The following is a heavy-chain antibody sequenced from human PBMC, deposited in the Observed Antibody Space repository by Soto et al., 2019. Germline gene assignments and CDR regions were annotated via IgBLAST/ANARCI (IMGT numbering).Heavy chain of an antibody. CDR1: GFTFSSYG. Sequence: ESGGGVVQPGRSLRLSCAASGFTFSSYGMHWVRQAPGKGLERVAVIWYDGSNKYYADSVKGRFTISRDNSKNTLYLQMNSLRAEDTAVYYCARDYYDSSGYYYYYYYGMDVWGQGTTVTVSS. D-gene: IGHD3-22*01. V-gene: IGHV3-33*01. CDR2: IWYDGSNK. CDR3: ARDYYDSSGYYYYYYYGMDV. J-gene: IGHJ6*02.